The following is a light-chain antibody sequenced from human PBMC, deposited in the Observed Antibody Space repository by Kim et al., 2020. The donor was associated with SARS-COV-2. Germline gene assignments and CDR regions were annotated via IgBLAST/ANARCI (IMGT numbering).Light chain of an antibody. J-gene: IGKJ1*01. CDR2: KTS. V-gene: IGKV1-5*03. Sequence: DIQMTQSPSTLSASVGARVTITCRASQSISSWLAWYQQKAGKAPKLLIYKTSSLESGVPSRFSGSGSGTEFTLTISSLQPDDFATYYCQQYNTYPWTFGQGTKVDIK. CDR3: QQYNTYPWT. CDR1: QSISSW.